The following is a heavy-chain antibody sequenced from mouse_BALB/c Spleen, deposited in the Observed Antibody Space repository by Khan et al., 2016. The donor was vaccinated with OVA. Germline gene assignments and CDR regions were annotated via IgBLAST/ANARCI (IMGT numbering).Heavy chain of an antibody. CDR1: GYTFTEYT. V-gene: IGHV1-18*01. CDR3: GREAGRN. Sequence: EVQLQQSGPELVKPGASVKISCKTSGYTFTEYTLHWVKQSHGKSLEWIGVINPKNGVTSYNQKFKGKATVTVDKSSSTAYMEFRSLTSEDSAVYDCGREAGRNWGQGTSVTVSS. CDR2: INPKNGVT. D-gene: IGHD3-3*01. J-gene: IGHJ4*01.